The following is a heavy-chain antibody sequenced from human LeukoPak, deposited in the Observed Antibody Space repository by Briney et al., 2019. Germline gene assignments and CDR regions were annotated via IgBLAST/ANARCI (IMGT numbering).Heavy chain of an antibody. J-gene: IGHJ4*02. Sequence: GRSLRLSCAASGFTFSSYAMHWVRQAPGKGLEWVAVISYDGSNKYYADSVKGRFTISRDNSRNTLYLQMNSLRAEDTAGYYCAKSTVTEFDYWGQGTLVTVSS. CDR2: ISYDGSNK. D-gene: IGHD4-17*01. CDR3: AKSTVTEFDY. V-gene: IGHV3-30-3*02. CDR1: GFTFSSYA.